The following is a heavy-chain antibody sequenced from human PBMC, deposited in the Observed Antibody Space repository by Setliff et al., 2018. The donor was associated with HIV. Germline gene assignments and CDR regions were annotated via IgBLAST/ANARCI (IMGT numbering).Heavy chain of an antibody. Sequence: GGSLRLSCAASGFTFSDYAMNWVRQAPGKGLEWVSAISGSGGSTYYADSVQGRFTISRDNAKNSLYLQMNSLRVEDTAVYYCAKDDVPRDFDIWGQGTMVTVSS. CDR2: ISGSGGST. V-gene: IGHV3-23*01. J-gene: IGHJ3*02. CDR1: GFTFSDYA. CDR3: AKDDVPRDFDI.